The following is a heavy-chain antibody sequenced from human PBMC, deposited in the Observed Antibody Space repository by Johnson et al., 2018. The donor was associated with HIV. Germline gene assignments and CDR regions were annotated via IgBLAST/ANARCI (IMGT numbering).Heavy chain of an antibody. CDR2: LSYDGGNK. J-gene: IGHJ3*02. CDR3: ARIPGSGWEHDAFDI. Sequence: QMQLVESGGGVVQPGRSLRLSCAASRFTFSSYGMHWVRQAPGKGLEWVAVLSYDGGNKYYADSVKGRFTISRYNSKNTLYLQMNSLRAEDTAVYYCARIPGSGWEHDAFDIWGQGRMVTVSS. CDR1: RFTFSSYG. V-gene: IGHV3-30*03. D-gene: IGHD6-19*01.